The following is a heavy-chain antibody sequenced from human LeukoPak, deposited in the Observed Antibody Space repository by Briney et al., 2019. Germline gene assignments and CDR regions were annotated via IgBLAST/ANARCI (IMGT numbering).Heavy chain of an antibody. D-gene: IGHD6-6*01. CDR3: ARKGQLVNDY. J-gene: IGHJ4*02. CDR1: GYTFTSNY. Sequence: GASVKVSCKAFGYTFTSNYMHWVRQAPGQGPEWMGVISPSGGSTTYAQKFQGRVTLTRDMSTSTDYLELSSLRSEDTAVYYCARKGQLVNDYWGQGTLVTVSS. V-gene: IGHV1-46*01. CDR2: ISPSGGST.